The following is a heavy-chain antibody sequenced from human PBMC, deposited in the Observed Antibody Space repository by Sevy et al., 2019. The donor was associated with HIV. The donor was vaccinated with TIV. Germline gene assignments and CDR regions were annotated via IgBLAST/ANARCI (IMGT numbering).Heavy chain of an antibody. J-gene: IGHJ6*02. CDR2: IYYSGDT. V-gene: IGHV4-39*02. D-gene: IGHD5-12*01. Sequence: SETLSLTCSVSGGTIVSSGHYWGWIRQTPGKGLEWLGRIYYSGDTYYNPSLNGRLTISIDTSKNQFSLDLRSVTAADTAIYDCAREAGGYDYDYGMDFWGQGTTVTVSS. CDR3: AREAGGYDYDYGMDF. CDR1: GGTIVSSGHY.